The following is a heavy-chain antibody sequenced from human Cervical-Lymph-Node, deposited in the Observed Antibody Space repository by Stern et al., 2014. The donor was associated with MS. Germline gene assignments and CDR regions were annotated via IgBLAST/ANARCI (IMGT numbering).Heavy chain of an antibody. CDR3: AKDYYDSSGNSPTHFDY. CDR1: GFPFSSYA. Sequence: EMQLVESGGGLVQPGGSLRLSCAASGFPFSSYAMRWVRQAPGKGLEWVSAIGGGGGSTNYADSVKGRFTISRDNSKSTLYLQMNRLRAEDTALYFCAKDYYDSSGNSPTHFDYWGQGTLVTVSS. CDR2: IGGGGGST. J-gene: IGHJ4*02. V-gene: IGHV3-23*04. D-gene: IGHD3-22*01.